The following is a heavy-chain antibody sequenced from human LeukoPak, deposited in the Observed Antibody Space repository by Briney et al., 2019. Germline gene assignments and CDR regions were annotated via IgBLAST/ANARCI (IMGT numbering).Heavy chain of an antibody. CDR2: INPNSGGT. Sequence: ASVNVSCKASGYTFTGYYMHWVRQAPGQGLEWMGWINPNSGGTNYAQKFQGWVTMTRDTSISTAYMELSRMRSDDTAVYYCARRRGYSSSWYADDAFDIWGQGAMVTVSS. D-gene: IGHD6-13*01. J-gene: IGHJ3*02. CDR1: GYTFTGYY. V-gene: IGHV1-2*04. CDR3: ARRRGYSSSWYADDAFDI.